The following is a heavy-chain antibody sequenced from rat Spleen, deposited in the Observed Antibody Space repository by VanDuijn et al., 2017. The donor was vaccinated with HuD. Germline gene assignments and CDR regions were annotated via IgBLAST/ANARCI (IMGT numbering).Heavy chain of an antibody. J-gene: IGHJ3*01. CDR2: ISTGGGIT. Sequence: EVQLVESGGGLVQPGRSLKLSCAASGFTCSNYGMTWVRQAPAKGLEWIASISTGGGITYYRDSVKGRFTISRDNAKSTLFLQMDSLRSEDTATYYCVTLRVQPFAYWGQGTLVTVSS. CDR3: VTLRVQPFAY. V-gene: IGHV5S13*01. D-gene: IGHD1-5*01. CDR1: GFTCSNYG.